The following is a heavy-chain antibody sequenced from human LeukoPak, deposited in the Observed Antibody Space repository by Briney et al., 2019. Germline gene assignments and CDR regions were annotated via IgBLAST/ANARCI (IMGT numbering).Heavy chain of an antibody. CDR2: MNPNSGNT. V-gene: IGHV1-8*01. Sequence: ASVKVSCKASGYTFTSYDINWVRQATGQGLEWMGWMNPNSGNTGYAQKFQGRVTMTRNTSISTAYMELSSLRSEDTAEYYCARGGGITIFGVVILLRNYYYYYGMDVWGQGTTVTVSS. J-gene: IGHJ6*02. D-gene: IGHD3-3*01. CDR3: ARGGGITIFGVVILLRNYYYYYGMDV. CDR1: GYTFTSYD.